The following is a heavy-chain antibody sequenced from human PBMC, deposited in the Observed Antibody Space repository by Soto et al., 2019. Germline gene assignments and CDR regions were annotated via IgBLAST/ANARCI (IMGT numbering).Heavy chain of an antibody. CDR3: ARVGDPQYVLRYFDWFLPTPYYFDY. CDR2: ISAYNGNT. D-gene: IGHD3-9*01. J-gene: IGHJ4*02. Sequence: QVQLVQSGAEVKKPGASVKVSCKASGYTFTSYGISWVRQAPGQGLEWMGWISAYNGNTNYAQKLQGRVTMTTDTSTSTAYMELRSLRSDDTAVYYCARVGDPQYVLRYFDWFLPTPYYFDYWGQGTLVTVSS. CDR1: GYTFTSYG. V-gene: IGHV1-18*01.